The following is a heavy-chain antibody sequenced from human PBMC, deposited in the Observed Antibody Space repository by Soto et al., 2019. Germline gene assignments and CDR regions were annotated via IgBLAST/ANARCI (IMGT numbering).Heavy chain of an antibody. V-gene: IGHV4-34*10. D-gene: IGHD3-3*01. CDR1: GGSVIGYY. J-gene: IGHJ5*02. Sequence: SETLSLTCAVYGGSVIGYYWNWVRQPPGKGLEWIGAINHTVGTHYNTSLKSRVTMSVDTSKNQFSLRLSSVTPADTAIYYCSTRITVFGLLTAPFDHWGQGTQVTVSS. CDR3: STRITVFGLLTAPFDH. CDR2: INHTVGT.